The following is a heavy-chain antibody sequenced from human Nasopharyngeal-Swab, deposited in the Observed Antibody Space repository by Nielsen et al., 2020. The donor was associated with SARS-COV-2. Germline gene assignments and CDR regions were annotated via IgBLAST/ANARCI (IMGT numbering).Heavy chain of an antibody. D-gene: IGHD3-16*01. Sequence: GESLKISCSASGFTFSVYAMHWVRQAPGKGLEYVSTINDYEDRLYYADSVKGRFTISRDNSKNTLYLQMSSLRAEDMALYWCVKDLRGKYAFEIWGQGTMVTVSS. CDR2: INDYEDRL. CDR3: VKDLRGKYAFEI. CDR1: GFTFSVYA. J-gene: IGHJ3*02. V-gene: IGHV3-64D*06.